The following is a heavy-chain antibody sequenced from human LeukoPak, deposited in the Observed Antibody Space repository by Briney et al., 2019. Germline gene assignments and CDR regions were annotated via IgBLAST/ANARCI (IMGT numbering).Heavy chain of an antibody. CDR2: IYYSGST. J-gene: IGHJ3*02. Sequence: PSETLSLTCTVSGGSISSYYWSWIRQPPGKGLEWIGYIYYSGSTNYNPSLKSRATISVDTSKNQFSLKLSSVTAADTAVYYCARDQYYYDSSGARLDAFDIWGQGTMVTVSS. D-gene: IGHD3-22*01. CDR1: GGSISSYY. V-gene: IGHV4-59*01. CDR3: ARDQYYYDSSGARLDAFDI.